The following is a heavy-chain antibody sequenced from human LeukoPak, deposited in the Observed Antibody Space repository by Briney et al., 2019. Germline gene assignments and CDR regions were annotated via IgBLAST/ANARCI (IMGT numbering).Heavy chain of an antibody. CDR3: ARTRDGYNQYYFDY. J-gene: IGHJ4*02. CDR1: GGSISSGGYS. D-gene: IGHD5-24*01. V-gene: IGHV4-30-2*01. Sequence: SQTLSLTCAVSGGSISSGGYSWSWIRQPPGKGLEWIGYIYLSGSTYYNPSLKSRVTISVDRSKNQFSLKLSSVTAADTAVYYCARTRDGYNQYYFDYWGQGTLVTVSS. CDR2: IYLSGST.